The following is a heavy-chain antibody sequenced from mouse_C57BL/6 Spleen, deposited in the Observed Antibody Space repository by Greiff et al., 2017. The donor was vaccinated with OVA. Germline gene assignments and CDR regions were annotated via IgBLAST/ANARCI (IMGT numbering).Heavy chain of an antibody. CDR1: GFTFSSYA. CDR3: AREGHYSNSYFDC. V-gene: IGHV5-4*01. J-gene: IGHJ2*01. CDR2: ISDGGSYT. Sequence: EVQLVESGGGLVKPGGSLKLSCAASGFTFSSYAMSWVRQTPEKRLEWVATISDGGSYTYYPDNVKGRFTISRDNAKNNLYLQMSHLKSEDTAMYYCAREGHYSNSYFDCWGQDTTLTVSS. D-gene: IGHD2-5*01.